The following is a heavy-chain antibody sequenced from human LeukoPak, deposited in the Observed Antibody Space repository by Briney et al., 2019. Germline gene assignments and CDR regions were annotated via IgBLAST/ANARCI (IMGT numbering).Heavy chain of an antibody. V-gene: IGHV1-69*05. CDR2: IIPIFGTA. D-gene: IGHD3-10*01. Sequence: SVKVSCKASGGTFSSYAISWVRQAPGQGLEWMGAIIPIFGTANYAQKFQGRVTITTDESTSTAYMELSSLRSEDTAVYYCARGLWFGDPIGHYYYMDVWGKGTTVTVSS. CDR3: ARGLWFGDPIGHYYYMDV. J-gene: IGHJ6*03. CDR1: GGTFSSYA.